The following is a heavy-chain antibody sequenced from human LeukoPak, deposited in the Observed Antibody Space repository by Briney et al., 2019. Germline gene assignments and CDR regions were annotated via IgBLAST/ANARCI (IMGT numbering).Heavy chain of an antibody. D-gene: IGHD3-22*01. Sequence: SETLSLTCAVSGDSISSSNWWSWVRQPPGKGLEWIGEIYHSGSTNYNPSLKSRVTMSVDTSKNQFSLKLSSVTAADTAVYYCARDRYYYDSSGYDPYFDYWGQGTLVTVSS. J-gene: IGHJ4*02. CDR1: GDSISSSNW. V-gene: IGHV4-4*02. CDR3: ARDRYYYDSSGYDPYFDY. CDR2: IYHSGST.